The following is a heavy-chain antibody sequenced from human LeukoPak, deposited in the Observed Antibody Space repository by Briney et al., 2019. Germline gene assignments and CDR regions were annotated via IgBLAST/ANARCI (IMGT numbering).Heavy chain of an antibody. J-gene: IGHJ4*02. Sequence: PGGSLRLSCAASGFTFSSYGMSWVRQAPGKGLEWVSATNGDGASTYYADSVKGRFTISRDNSKNMLYLQMNSLTVEDTAVYYRAVYNWGFDWWGQGTLVTVSS. CDR1: GFTFSSYG. CDR3: AVYNWGFDW. D-gene: IGHD7-27*01. CDR2: TNGDGAST. V-gene: IGHV3-23*01.